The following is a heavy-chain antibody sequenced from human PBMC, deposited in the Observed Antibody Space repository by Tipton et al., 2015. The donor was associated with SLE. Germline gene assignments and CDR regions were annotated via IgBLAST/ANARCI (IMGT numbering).Heavy chain of an antibody. CDR3: ASGKYDQGDDY. J-gene: IGHJ4*02. CDR1: GGSISSSSYY. CDR2: IYYSGNT. Sequence: TLSLTCTVSGGSISSSSYYWGWIRQPPGKGLEWIGSIYYSGNTYYSPSLKGRVTISVDTSKNQFSLKLSSVTAADTAVYYCASGKYDQGDDYWGQGTLVTVSS. D-gene: IGHD3-16*01. V-gene: IGHV4-39*07.